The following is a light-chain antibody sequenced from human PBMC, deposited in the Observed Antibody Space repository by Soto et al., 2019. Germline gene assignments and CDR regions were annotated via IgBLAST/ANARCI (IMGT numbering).Light chain of an antibody. CDR2: GSS. CDR3: QSYDSSLSGSFV. J-gene: IGLJ1*01. V-gene: IGLV1-40*01. CDR1: DSNIGAGYD. Sequence: QSVLTQPPSVSGAPGQKVTISCTGSDSNIGAGYDVHWYQQLPGTAPKLLIFGSSKRPSGVPDRFSGSKSGTSASLAITGLQSEDEADYYCQSYDSSLSGSFVFGSGTKVTVL.